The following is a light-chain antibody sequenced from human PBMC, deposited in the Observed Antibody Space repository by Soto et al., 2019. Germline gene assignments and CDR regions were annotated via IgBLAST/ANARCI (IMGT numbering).Light chain of an antibody. Sequence: EMVLTQSPGSLSLSPGERATLSCRAGETISSSYFAWYQQKPGQAPSLLISGASSRAPGTPDRFSGSGSGADFALTLSRLEPGGFAMYYWQQYARSLITFGGRTKVLI. CDR2: GAS. CDR1: ETISSSY. J-gene: IGKJ4*01. CDR3: QQYARSLIT. V-gene: IGKV3-20*01.